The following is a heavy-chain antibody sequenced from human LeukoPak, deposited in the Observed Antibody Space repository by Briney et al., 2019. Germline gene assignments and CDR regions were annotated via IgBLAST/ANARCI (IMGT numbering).Heavy chain of an antibody. CDR2: TYYRSKWNN. D-gene: IGHD3-10*01. V-gene: IGHV6-1*01. CDR1: GDSVSNSRAA. J-gene: IGHJ4*02. CDR3: ARHQRPYGSGDFYIGPFEY. Sequence: SQTLSLTCAISGDSVSNSRAAWHWIRQSPSRGLEWLGRTYYRSKWNNDYAVSVRSRITINGDTSKNQFSLQLGSVTAADTAVYYCARHQRPYGSGDFYIGPFEYWGQGTLVTVSS.